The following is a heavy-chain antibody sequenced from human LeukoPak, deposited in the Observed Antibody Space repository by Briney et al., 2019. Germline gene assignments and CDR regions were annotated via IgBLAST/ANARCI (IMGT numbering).Heavy chain of an antibody. CDR2: IYSSGST. CDR3: ARDLGGGYGSEDYYYYYMDV. D-gene: IGHD3-10*01. Sequence: RSSETLSLTCTVSGGSISTYYWTWIRQPAGKGLEWIGRIYSSGSTNYNPSLKSRVTISVDTSKNQFSLKLSSVTAADTAVYYCARDLGGGYGSEDYYYYYMDVWGKGTTVTISS. CDR1: GGSISTYY. J-gene: IGHJ6*03. V-gene: IGHV4-4*07.